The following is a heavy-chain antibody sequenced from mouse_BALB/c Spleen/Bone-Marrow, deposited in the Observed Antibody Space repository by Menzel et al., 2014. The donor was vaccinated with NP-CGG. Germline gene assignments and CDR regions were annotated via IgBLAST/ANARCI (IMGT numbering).Heavy chain of an antibody. V-gene: IGHV5-6*01. J-gene: IGHJ3*01. Sequence: VQLKESGGDLVKPGGSLKLSCAASGFTFSSYGMSWVRQTPDKRLEWVATISSGGSYTYYPDSVKGRFTISRDNAKNTLYLQMSSLKSGDTAMYYCARPYDFGAWFAYWGQGTLVTVSA. CDR1: GFTFSSYG. CDR3: ARPYDFGAWFAY. D-gene: IGHD2-4*01. CDR2: ISSGGSYT.